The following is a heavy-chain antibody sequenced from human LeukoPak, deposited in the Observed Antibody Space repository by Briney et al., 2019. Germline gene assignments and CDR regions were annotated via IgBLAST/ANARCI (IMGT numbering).Heavy chain of an antibody. J-gene: IGHJ4*02. CDR2: VNHSGGT. V-gene: IGHV4-34*01. Sequence: RPGGSLRLSCAASGFTFSSYAMSWIRQPPGKGLEWIGEVNHSGGTNYNPSLKSRVTISVDTSKNQFSLKLSSVTAADTAVYYCARDLYYGSGTYDYWGQGTLVTVSS. D-gene: IGHD3-10*01. CDR3: ARDLYYGSGTYDY. CDR1: GFTFSSYA.